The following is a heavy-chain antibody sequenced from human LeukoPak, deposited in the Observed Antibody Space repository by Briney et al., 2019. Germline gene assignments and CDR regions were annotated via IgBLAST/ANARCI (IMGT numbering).Heavy chain of an antibody. V-gene: IGHV3-15*01. CDR2: IKSKTDGETT. J-gene: IGHJ3*02. CDR1: GFTFNNAW. CDR3: TTAPCSTGSCYPDDAFDI. D-gene: IGHD2-15*01. Sequence: PGGSLRLSCTASGFTFNNAWMTWVRQAPGKGLEWVGRIKSKTDGETTDYAAPVKGRFTISREDSKNTLYLQMNSLKTEDTALYYCTTAPCSTGSCYPDDAFDIWGQGTLVTVSP.